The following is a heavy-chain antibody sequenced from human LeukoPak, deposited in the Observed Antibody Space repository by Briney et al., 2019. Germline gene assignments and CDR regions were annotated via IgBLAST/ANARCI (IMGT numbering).Heavy chain of an antibody. J-gene: IGHJ5*02. V-gene: IGHV3-73*01. CDR3: TTHNSYGYP. CDR2: IRSKANSYAT. CDR1: GFTFSGSA. D-gene: IGHD5-18*01. Sequence: GGSLRLSCAASGFTFSGSAMHWVRQASGKGLEWVGRIRSKANSYATAYAASVKGRFSISRDDSKNTAYLRMNSLRTEDTAVYYCTTHNSYGYPWGQGTLVTVSS.